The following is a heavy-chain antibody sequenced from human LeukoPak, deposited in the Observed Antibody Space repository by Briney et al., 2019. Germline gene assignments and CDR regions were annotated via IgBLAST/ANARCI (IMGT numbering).Heavy chain of an antibody. CDR1: GGSISSGGYS. V-gene: IGHV4-30-2*01. J-gene: IGHJ4*02. CDR2: IYHSGST. D-gene: IGHD3-3*01. CDR3: AGKLTTYYDFAPLGPDY. Sequence: SSETLSLTCAVSGGSISSGGYSWSWIRQPPGKDLEWIGYIYHSGSTYYNPSLKSRVTISVDTSKNQFSLKLSSVTAADTAVYYCAGKLTTYYDFAPLGPDYWGQGTLVTVSS.